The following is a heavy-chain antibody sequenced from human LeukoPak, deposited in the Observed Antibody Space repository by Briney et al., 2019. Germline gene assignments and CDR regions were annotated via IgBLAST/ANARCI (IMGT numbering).Heavy chain of an antibody. CDR3: ARGSGSYYQGRDFDY. D-gene: IGHD1-26*01. J-gene: IGHJ4*02. CDR1: GGSISSYY. Sequence: SETLSLTCTVSGGSISSYYWSWIRQPPGKGLEWIGYIYYSGVTNYNPSLKSRVTISVDRSKNQFSLKLSSVTAADTAMYYCARGSGSYYQGRDFDYWGQGTLVTVSS. CDR2: IYYSGVT. V-gene: IGHV4-59*01.